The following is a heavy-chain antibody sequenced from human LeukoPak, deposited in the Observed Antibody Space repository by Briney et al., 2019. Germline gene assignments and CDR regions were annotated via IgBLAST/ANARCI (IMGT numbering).Heavy chain of an antibody. CDR2: IYSGGST. J-gene: IGHJ6*02. CDR3: AREEVLWFGESTYYYYGMDV. D-gene: IGHD3-10*01. Sequence: GGSLRLSCAASGFTVSSNYMSWVRQAPGKGLEWVSVIYSGGSTYYADSVKGRFTIFRDNSKNTLYLQMNSLRAEDTAVYYCAREEVLWFGESTYYYYGMDVWGQGTTVTVSS. CDR1: GFTVSSNY. V-gene: IGHV3-66*01.